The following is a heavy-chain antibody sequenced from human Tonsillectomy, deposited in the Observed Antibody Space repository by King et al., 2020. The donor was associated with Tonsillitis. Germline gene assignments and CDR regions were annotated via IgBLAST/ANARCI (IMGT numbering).Heavy chain of an antibody. CDR1: GFTFSSFT. V-gene: IGHV3-21*01. CDR3: AKTPGNFYYYLDY. Sequence: VQLVESGGGLVKPGGSLRLSCAASGFTFSSFTMNWVRQAPGKGLEWVSSISSDSNHIYYADSVKGRFTISRDNAKNSLYLQINSLRAEDTAMYYCAKTPGNFYYYLDYWGQGTLVTASS. D-gene: IGHD3-10*01. CDR2: ISSDSNHI. J-gene: IGHJ4*02.